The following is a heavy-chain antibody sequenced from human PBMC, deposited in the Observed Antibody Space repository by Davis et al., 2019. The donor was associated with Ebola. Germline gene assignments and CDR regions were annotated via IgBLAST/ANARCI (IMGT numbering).Heavy chain of an antibody. CDR3: ARDREEYSSGWTRLFDY. Sequence: PGGSLRLSCAASPFTFLNYWMTWVRQAPGKGLEWVANIKGEGSEKNYVDSVKGRFTISRDNAKNSLYLQMNSLRAEDTAVYYCARDREEYSSGWTRLFDYWGQGTLVNVSS. V-gene: IGHV3-7*03. CDR1: PFTFLNYW. CDR2: IKGEGSEK. D-gene: IGHD6-19*01. J-gene: IGHJ4*02.